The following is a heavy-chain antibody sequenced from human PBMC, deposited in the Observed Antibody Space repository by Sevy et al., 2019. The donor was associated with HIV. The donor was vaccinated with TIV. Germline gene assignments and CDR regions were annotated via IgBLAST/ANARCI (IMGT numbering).Heavy chain of an antibody. Sequence: GRSLRLSCAASGFTFSDYYMSWIRQAPEKGLEWVSYISSSGSTIYYADSVKGRFTISRDNAKNSLYLQMNSLRAEDTAVYYCARDSWGGRLLGSPRGLFDYWGQGTLVTVSS. CDR3: ARDSWGGRLLGSPRGLFDY. D-gene: IGHD3-10*01. CDR2: ISSSGSTI. CDR1: GFTFSDYY. V-gene: IGHV3-11*01. J-gene: IGHJ4*02.